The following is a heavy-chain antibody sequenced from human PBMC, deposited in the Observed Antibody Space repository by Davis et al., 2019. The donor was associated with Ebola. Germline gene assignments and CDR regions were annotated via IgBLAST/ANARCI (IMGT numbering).Heavy chain of an antibody. V-gene: IGHV3-33*01. CDR1: GFTFSGYG. J-gene: IGHJ6*04. CDR2: IWYDGRNQ. Sequence: GESLKISCAASGFTFSGYGLHWVRQPPGKGLEWVAVIWYDGRNQYYADSVKGRFTISRDNSKNTLYLQMNSLRAEDTAVYYCVRDTYYYYNTMDVWGKGTTVTGSS. CDR3: VRDTYYYYNTMDV.